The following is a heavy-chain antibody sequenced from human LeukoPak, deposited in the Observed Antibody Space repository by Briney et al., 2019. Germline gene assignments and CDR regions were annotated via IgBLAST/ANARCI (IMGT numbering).Heavy chain of an antibody. V-gene: IGHV3-11*04. D-gene: IGHD2-2*01. CDR3: AREASTSPGHNWFDP. J-gene: IGHJ5*02. CDR2: ISSSGSTI. Sequence: GGSLRLSCAASGFTFSDYYMSWIRQAPGKGLEWVSYISSSGSTIYYADSVKGRFTISRDNAKNSLYLQMNSLRAEDTAVYYCAREASTSPGHNWFDPWGQGTLVTVSS. CDR1: GFTFSDYY.